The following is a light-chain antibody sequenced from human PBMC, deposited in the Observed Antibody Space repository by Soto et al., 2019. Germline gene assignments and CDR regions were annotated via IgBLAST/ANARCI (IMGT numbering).Light chain of an antibody. CDR3: QQFGGSSYS. CDR1: QSVSSNY. CDR2: GAS. Sequence: ESVLTQSPGTLSLSPGERATLSCRASQSVSSNYLAWYQQKPGQAPRLLIYGASTRATGIPDRFSGSESGTDFTLSISRLEPEDFAVYYCQQFGGSSYSFGQGTKLEIK. J-gene: IGKJ2*03. V-gene: IGKV3-20*01.